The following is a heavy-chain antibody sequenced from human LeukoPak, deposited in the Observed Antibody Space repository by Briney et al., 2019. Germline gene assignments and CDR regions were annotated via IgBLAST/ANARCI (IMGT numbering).Heavy chain of an antibody. CDR1: GDTFTSYG. V-gene: IGHV1-18*01. D-gene: IGHD1-1*01. CDR3: ARVSKRYNWNDGPSFDP. J-gene: IGHJ5*02. CDR2: ISAYNGNT. Sequence: ASVKVSCKASGDTFTSYGISWVRQAPGQGLEWMGWISAYNGNTNYAQKLQGRVTMTTDTSTSTAYMELRSLRSDDTAVYYCARVSKRYNWNDGPSFDPWGQGTLVTVSS.